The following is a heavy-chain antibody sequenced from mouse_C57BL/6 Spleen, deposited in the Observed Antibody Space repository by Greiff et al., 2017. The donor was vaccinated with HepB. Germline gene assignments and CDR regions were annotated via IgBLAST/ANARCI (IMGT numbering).Heavy chain of an antibody. CDR1: GYTFTDYN. Sequence: VQLQQSGPELVKPGASVKMSCKASGYTFTDYNMHWVKQSHGKSLEWIGYINPNNGGTSYNQKFKGKATLTVNKSSSTAYMELRSLTSEDSAVYYCARGAYGSSHWYFDVWGTGTTVTVSS. V-gene: IGHV1-22*01. CDR3: ARGAYGSSHWYFDV. CDR2: INPNNGGT. D-gene: IGHD1-1*01. J-gene: IGHJ1*03.